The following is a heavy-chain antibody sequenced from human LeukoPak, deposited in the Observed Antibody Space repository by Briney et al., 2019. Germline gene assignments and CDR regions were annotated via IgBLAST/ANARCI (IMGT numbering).Heavy chain of an antibody. CDR3: ATGPGRWWELLEYFQH. J-gene: IGHJ1*01. D-gene: IGHD1-26*01. CDR2: TYYRSKWYN. CDR1: GDSVSSNSAT. Sequence: SQTLSLTCAISGDSVSSNSATWNWIRQSPSRGLEWLGRTYYRSKWYNDYAISMKGRITINPDTSKNQFSLQMSSLIVEDTAVYYCATGPGRWWELLEYFQHWGQGTLVTVSS. V-gene: IGHV6-1*01.